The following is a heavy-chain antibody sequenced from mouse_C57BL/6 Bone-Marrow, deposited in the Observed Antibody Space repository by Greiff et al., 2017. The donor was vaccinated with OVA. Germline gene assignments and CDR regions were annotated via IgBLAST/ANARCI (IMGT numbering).Heavy chain of an antibody. CDR3: ARRRWLAMDY. D-gene: IGHD2-3*01. CDR2: INPGSGGT. J-gene: IGHJ4*01. Sequence: QVQLQQSGAELVRPGTSVKESCKASGYAFTNYLIEWVKQRPGQGLEWIGVINPGSGGTNYNEKFKGKATLTADKSSSTAYMQLSSLTSEDSAVYFCARRRWLAMDYWGQGTSVTVSS. CDR1: GYAFTNYL. V-gene: IGHV1-54*01.